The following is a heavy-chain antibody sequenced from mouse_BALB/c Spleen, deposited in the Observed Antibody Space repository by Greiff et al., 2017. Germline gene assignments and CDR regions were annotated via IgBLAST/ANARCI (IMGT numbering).Heavy chain of an antibody. CDR1: GYTFSSYW. CDR2: ILPGSGST. V-gene: IGHV1-9*01. CDR3: ARKKIYYGYGGYYFDY. J-gene: IGHJ2*01. Sequence: QVQLQQSGAELMKPGASVKISCKATGYTFSSYWIEWVKQRPGHGLEWIGEILPGSGSTNYNEKFKGKATFTADTSSNTAYMQLSSLTSEDSAVYYCARKKIYYGYGGYYFDYWGQGTTLTVSS. D-gene: IGHD2-2*01.